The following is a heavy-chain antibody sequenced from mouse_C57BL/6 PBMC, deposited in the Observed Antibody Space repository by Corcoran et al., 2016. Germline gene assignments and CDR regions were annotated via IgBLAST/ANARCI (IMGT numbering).Heavy chain of an antibody. CDR1: GYTFTDYY. Sequence: EVQLQQSGPVLVKPGASVKMSCKASGYTFTDYYMNWVKQSHGKSLEWIGVINPYNGGTSYNQKFKGKATLTVDKSSSTAYMELNSLTSEDSAVYYCARSRVSTVVATYYFDFWGQGTTLTVSS. CDR3: ARSRVSTVVATYYFDF. CDR2: INPYNGGT. J-gene: IGHJ2*01. V-gene: IGHV1-19*01. D-gene: IGHD1-1*01.